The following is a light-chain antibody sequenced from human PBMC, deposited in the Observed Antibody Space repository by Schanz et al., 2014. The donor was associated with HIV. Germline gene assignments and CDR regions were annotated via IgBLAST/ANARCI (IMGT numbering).Light chain of an antibody. CDR1: QTISTN. V-gene: IGKV3-15*01. CDR2: GAS. CDR3: QQYGSSPRT. J-gene: IGKJ1*01. Sequence: EIVMTQSPATLSVSPGERATLSCWASQTISTNLAWYQQKPGQVPSLLIYGASTRAAGVPARFSGSGSGTGFTLTISRLEPEDFAVYYCQQYGSSPRTFGQGTKVEIQ.